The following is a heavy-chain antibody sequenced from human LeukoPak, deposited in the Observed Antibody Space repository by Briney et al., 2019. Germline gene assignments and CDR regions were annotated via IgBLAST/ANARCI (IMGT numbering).Heavy chain of an antibody. V-gene: IGHV1-8*01. CDR2: MNPNSGNT. J-gene: IGHJ4*02. D-gene: IGHD1-7*01. CDR3: ARAPSITGTTPPGY. CDR1: GYTFTSYD. Sequence: ASVKVSCKASGYTFTSYDINWVRQATGQGLEWMGWMNPNSGNTGYAQKFQGRVTMTRNTSISTAYMELSSLRSEDTAVYYCARAPSITGTTPPGYWGQGTLVTVSS.